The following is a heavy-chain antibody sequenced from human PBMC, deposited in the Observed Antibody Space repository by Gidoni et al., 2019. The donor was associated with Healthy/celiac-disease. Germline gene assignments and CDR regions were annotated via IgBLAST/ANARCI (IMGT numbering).Heavy chain of an antibody. Sequence: EVQLVESGGVLVQPGRSLRLSCTASGLNFGAYSMPWVRQAPGKGLGWVAGIGWNSGSIGYADSVKGRFTISRDNAKNSLYLQMNSLRAEDTALYYCAKDTRGYCSGGSCYSFDYWGQGTLVTVSS. CDR2: IGWNSGSI. V-gene: IGHV3-9*01. J-gene: IGHJ4*02. CDR1: GLNFGAYS. CDR3: AKDTRGYCSGGSCYSFDY. D-gene: IGHD2-15*01.